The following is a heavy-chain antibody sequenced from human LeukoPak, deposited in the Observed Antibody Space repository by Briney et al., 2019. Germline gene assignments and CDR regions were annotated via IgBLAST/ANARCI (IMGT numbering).Heavy chain of an antibody. D-gene: IGHD3-9*01. CDR2: FDPEDGET. Sequence: ASVKVSCKVFGYTLTELSMHWVRQAPGKGLEWMGGFDPEDGETIYAQKFQGRVTMTEDTSTDTAYMELSSLRSEDTAVYYCATFRQTYDILTGYLIGPFDYWGQGTLVTVSS. CDR3: ATFRQTYDILTGYLIGPFDY. J-gene: IGHJ4*02. V-gene: IGHV1-24*01. CDR1: GYTLTELS.